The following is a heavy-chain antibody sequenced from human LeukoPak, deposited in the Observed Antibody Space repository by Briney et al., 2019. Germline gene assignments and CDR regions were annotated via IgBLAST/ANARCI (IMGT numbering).Heavy chain of an antibody. V-gene: IGHV4-59*01. CDR1: GGSISSYY. D-gene: IGHD5-18*01. CDR2: IYYSGST. J-gene: IGHJ4*02. CDR3: ARYNYGRLDY. Sequence: SETLSLTCTVSGGSISSYYWSWIRQPPEKGLEWIGYIYYSGSTNYNPSLKSRVTISVDTSKNQFSLKLISVTAADTAVYYCARYNYGRLDYWGQGTLVTVSS.